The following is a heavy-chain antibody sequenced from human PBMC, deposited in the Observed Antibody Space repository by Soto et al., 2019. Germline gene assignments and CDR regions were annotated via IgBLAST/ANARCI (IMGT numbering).Heavy chain of an antibody. CDR1: GGSVSSGSYY. V-gene: IGHV4-61*01. J-gene: IGHJ5*02. CDR2: IYYSGST. D-gene: IGHD3-22*01. Sequence: SETLSLTCTVSGGSVSSGSYYWSWIRQPPGKGLEWIGYIYYSGSTNYNPSLKSRVTISVDTSKNQFSLKLSSVTAADTAVYYCARGATVVVINSRWFDPWGQGTLVTVSS. CDR3: ARGATVVVINSRWFDP.